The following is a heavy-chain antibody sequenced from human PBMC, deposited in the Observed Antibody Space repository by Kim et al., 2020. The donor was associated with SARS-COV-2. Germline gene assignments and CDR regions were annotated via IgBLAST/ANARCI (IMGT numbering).Heavy chain of an antibody. J-gene: IGHJ5*02. Sequence: ADSVRDRFTISRDNSENTVYLQLSNVRAEDTAVYFCAKDNPADGWPTVDLWGQGTLVTVSS. D-gene: IGHD2-2*01. CDR3: AKDNPADGWPTVDL. V-gene: IGHV3-23*01.